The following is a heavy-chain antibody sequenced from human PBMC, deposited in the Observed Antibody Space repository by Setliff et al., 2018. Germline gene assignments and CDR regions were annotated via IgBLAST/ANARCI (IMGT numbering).Heavy chain of an antibody. CDR2: IITNTGKT. J-gene: IGHJ3*01. V-gene: IGHV1-18*01. CDR3: ARFGGNCSSSSCYASDL. CDR1: GYTFTNYG. Sequence: ASVKVSCKASGYTFTNYGFTWVRQAPGQGLEWMGMIITNTGKTSYPKKFQGRVTMTTDTYTGTGYMELRSLTSDDTAVYFCARFGGNCSSSSCYASDLWGQGTMVTVS. D-gene: IGHD2-2*01.